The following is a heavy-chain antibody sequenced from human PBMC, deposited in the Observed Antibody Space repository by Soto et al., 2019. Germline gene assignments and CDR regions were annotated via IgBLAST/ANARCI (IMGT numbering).Heavy chain of an antibody. V-gene: IGHV5-10-1*01. J-gene: IGHJ4*02. D-gene: IGHD3-22*01. Sequence: VKLSCEPCGGKVYSYYCSWEHQKKGKGLEWVGRIDPDDSYTKYSPSFQGHVTISVNKSISTAYLQWSSLKASDTAIYYCARHPVSYETSADIAFWGQGTPVPGSS. CDR1: GGKVYSYY. CDR3: ARHPVSYETSADIAF. CDR2: IDPDDSYT.